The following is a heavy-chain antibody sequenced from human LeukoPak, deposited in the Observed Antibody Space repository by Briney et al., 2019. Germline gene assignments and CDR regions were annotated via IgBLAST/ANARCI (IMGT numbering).Heavy chain of an antibody. CDR1: GFTFSDYW. CDR2: IEKDGVQK. Sequence: PGGSLRLSCIASGFTFSDYWMSWVRQAPGMGLEWVANIEKDGVQKNYVVSVNARFTISRDNARNSLYLQMSSLRVDDTAVYFCARDIPSGFYTPDYWGRGTLVTLSS. V-gene: IGHV3-7*01. CDR3: ARDIPSGFYTPDY. J-gene: IGHJ4*02. D-gene: IGHD5-12*01.